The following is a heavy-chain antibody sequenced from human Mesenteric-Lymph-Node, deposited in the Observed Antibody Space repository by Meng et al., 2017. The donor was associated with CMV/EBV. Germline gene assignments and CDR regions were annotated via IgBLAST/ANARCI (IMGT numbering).Heavy chain of an antibody. CDR1: GFTFGIWW. Sequence: ETLSLTCAASGFTFGIWWMHWVRQAPGKGLEWVSRINNDGRTTNYADSVKGRFTISRDNAKNTLYLQMNSLRAEDTAVYYCVRLSPSGNYNFDYWGQGTLVTVSS. CDR3: VRLSPSGNYNFDY. V-gene: IGHV3-74*01. CDR2: INNDGRTT. D-gene: IGHD3-3*01. J-gene: IGHJ4*02.